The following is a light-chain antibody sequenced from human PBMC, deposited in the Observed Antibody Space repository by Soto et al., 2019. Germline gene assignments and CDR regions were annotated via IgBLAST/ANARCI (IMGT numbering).Light chain of an antibody. CDR1: TGAVTSGHY. Sequence: QAVVTQEPSLTVSPGGTVTLTCGSNTGAVTSGHYPYWFLPKQGQAPRTLIYERSNKQSWTPARVSGSLLGGKAALTLSGAQPEDEAEYYCLLSYSCAQVFGGGTKLTVL. CDR3: LLSYSCAQV. CDR2: ERS. J-gene: IGLJ2*01. V-gene: IGLV7-46*01.